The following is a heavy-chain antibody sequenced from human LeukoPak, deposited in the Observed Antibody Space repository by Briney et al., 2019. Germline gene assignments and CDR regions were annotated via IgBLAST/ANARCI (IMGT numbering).Heavy chain of an antibody. Sequence: KPSETLSLTCAVYGGSFSGYYWSWIRQPPGKGLEWIGEINHSGSTNYNPSLKSRVTISVDTSKNQFSLKLSSVTAADTAVYYCARVAKGVVTGGVTWFDPWGQGTLVTVSS. CDR2: INHSGST. J-gene: IGHJ5*02. D-gene: IGHD3-16*01. CDR1: GGSFSGYY. CDR3: ARVAKGVVTGGVTWFDP. V-gene: IGHV4-34*01.